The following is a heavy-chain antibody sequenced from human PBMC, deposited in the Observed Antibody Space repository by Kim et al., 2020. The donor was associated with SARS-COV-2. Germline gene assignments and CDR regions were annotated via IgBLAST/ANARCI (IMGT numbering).Heavy chain of an antibody. V-gene: IGHV4-39*01. CDR3: ARLSAMEKYYFDY. CDR2: IYYSGST. CDR1: GGSISSSSYY. Sequence: SETLSLTCTVSGGSISSSSYYWGWIRQPPGKGLEWIGSIYYSGSTYYNPSLKSRVTISVDTSKNQFSLKLSSVTAADTAVYYCARLSAMEKYYFDYWGQGTLVTVSS. D-gene: IGHD5-18*01. J-gene: IGHJ4*02.